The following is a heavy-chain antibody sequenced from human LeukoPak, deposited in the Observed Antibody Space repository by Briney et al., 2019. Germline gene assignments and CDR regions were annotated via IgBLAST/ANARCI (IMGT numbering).Heavy chain of an antibody. CDR3: ARAPITSPFYFDH. CDR1: GFAFDEHG. J-gene: IGHJ4*02. CDR2: TNWSGGST. D-gene: IGHD2-2*01. V-gene: IGHV3-20*04. Sequence: GGSLRLSCTASGFAFDEHGMSWVRQVPGKGLEWVSGTNWSGGSTGYADPLRGRFTISRDNAKNSLYLQMDSLRAEDTALYYCARAPITSPFYFDHWGQGTLVTVSS.